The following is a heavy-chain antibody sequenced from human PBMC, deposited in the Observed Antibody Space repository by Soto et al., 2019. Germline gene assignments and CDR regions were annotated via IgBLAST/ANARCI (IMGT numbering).Heavy chain of an antibody. V-gene: IGHV4-30-4*01. D-gene: IGHD6-13*01. CDR3: VASLAASGLNWLDP. J-gene: IGHJ5*02. Sequence: SETLSLTCTVSGGSISSGDYYWSWIRQPPGKGLEWIGYIYYSGSTYYNPSLKSRVTMSVDASKNQFSLRLTSMTAADTAVYYCVASLAASGLNWLDPWGRGTLVTVSS. CDR2: IYYSGST. CDR1: GGSISSGDYY.